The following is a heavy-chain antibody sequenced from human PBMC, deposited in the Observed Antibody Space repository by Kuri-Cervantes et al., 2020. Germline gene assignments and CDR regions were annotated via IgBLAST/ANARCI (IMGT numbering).Heavy chain of an antibody. J-gene: IGHJ4*02. D-gene: IGHD2-15*01. V-gene: IGHV3-30-3*01. CDR1: GFTFSSYA. CDR2: ISYDGSNK. CDR3: AKGDIPGDN. Sequence: GESLKISCAASGFTFSSYAMHWVRQAPGKGLEWVAVISYDGSNKYYADSVKGRFTISRDNSKNTLYLQMNSLRAEDTAVYYCAKGDIPGDNWGQGTLVTVSS.